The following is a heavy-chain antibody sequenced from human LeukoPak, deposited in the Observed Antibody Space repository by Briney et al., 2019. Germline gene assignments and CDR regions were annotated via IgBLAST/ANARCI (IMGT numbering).Heavy chain of an antibody. J-gene: IGHJ5*02. Sequence: SEILSLTCTVSGGSISSYYWSWIRQPPGKGLKWIGYIYYSGSTNYNPSLKSRVTISVDTSKNQFSPKLSSVTAADTAVYYCARGGSGWYNWFDPWGQGTLVTVSS. CDR3: ARGGSGWYNWFDP. V-gene: IGHV4-59*01. CDR1: GGSISSYY. D-gene: IGHD6-19*01. CDR2: IYYSGST.